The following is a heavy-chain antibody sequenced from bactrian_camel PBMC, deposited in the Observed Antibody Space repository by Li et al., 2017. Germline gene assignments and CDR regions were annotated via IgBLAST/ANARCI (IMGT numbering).Heavy chain of an antibody. V-gene: IGHV3S35*01. CDR3: AADAQYGLGTRSDFGY. D-gene: IGHD5*01. J-gene: IGHJ6*01. CDR1: GFTFSTYP. Sequence: VQLVESGGGLVQPGGSLRLSCVASGFTFSTYPMTWVRQRPGKGLEWVSYFNSGGGSTHYADSVKGRFTISRDNAKNTLYLQIDSLKPEDTAVYYCAADAQYGLGTRSDFGYWGQGTQVTVS. CDR2: FNSGGGST.